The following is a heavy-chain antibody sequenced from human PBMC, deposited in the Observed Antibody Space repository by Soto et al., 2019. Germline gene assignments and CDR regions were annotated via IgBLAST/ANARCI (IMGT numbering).Heavy chain of an antibody. J-gene: IGHJ6*02. CDR3: ARDKTYYDFWSVQSIDSYYYGMDV. CDR2: IYTSGST. D-gene: IGHD3-3*01. Sequence: SSETLSVTCTVSGGSISSYYWSWIRQPAGKGLEWIGRIYTSGSTNYNPSLKSRVTMSVDTSKNQFSLKLSSVTAADTAVYYCARDKTYYDFWSVQSIDSYYYGMDVWGQGTTVTVSS. CDR1: GGSISSYY. V-gene: IGHV4-4*07.